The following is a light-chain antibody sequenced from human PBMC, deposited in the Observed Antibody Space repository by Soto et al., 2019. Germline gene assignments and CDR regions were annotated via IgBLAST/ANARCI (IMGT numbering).Light chain of an antibody. CDR1: QSFSSTY. V-gene: IGKV3-20*01. Sequence: ELVLTQSPGTLSLSPGDRATLSWRASQSFSSTYLAWYQQRPGQAPRLLIYSSSSRASGIPDRFSGSGSGTDFTLTISRLEPEDFAVYYCQQYRTSPPTWTFGQGPRW. CDR2: SSS. CDR3: QQYRTSPPTWT. J-gene: IGKJ1*01.